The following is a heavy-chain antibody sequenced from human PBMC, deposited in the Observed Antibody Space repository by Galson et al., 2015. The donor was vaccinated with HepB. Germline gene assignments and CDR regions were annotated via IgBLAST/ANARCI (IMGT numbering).Heavy chain of an antibody. J-gene: IGHJ6*02. V-gene: IGHV1-8*01. D-gene: IGHD4-23*01. CDR2: MNPDSGNT. CDR3: ATDRPVGTNPHVYYYGMDV. Sequence: SVKVSCKASGYTFTNSDINWVRQATGQGLEWMGWMNPDSGNTGYAQKFQGRVTMTRNTSISTAYMELSSLRSEDTAVYYCATDRPVGTNPHVYYYGMDVWGQGTTVTVSS. CDR1: GYTFTNSD.